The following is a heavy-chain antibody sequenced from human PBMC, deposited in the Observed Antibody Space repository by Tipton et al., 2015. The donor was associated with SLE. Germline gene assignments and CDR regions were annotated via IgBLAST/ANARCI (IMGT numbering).Heavy chain of an antibody. CDR1: DDALSSSSYY. J-gene: IGHJ3*02. V-gene: IGHV4-39*07. Sequence: TLSLTCTVSDDALSSSSYYWGWVRQPPGKGLEWIGSIYHSGGTYYNPSLKSRVTISVDTSKNQFSLKLTSVTAADTAVYYCARMDYRSAFDIWGQGTMVTVSS. CDR3: ARMDYRSAFDI. D-gene: IGHD3/OR15-3a*01. CDR2: IYHSGGT.